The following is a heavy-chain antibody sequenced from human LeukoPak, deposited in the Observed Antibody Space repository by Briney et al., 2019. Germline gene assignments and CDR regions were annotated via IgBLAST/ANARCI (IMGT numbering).Heavy chain of an antibody. CDR2: INPNSGGT. D-gene: IGHD1-26*01. J-gene: IGHJ2*01. Sequence: ASVKVSCKASGYTFTGYYMHWVRQAPGQGLEWMGWINPNSGGTNYAQKFQGRVTMTRDTSISTAYMELSRLRSDDTAVYYCARGAAGLRGATVWYFDLWGRGTLVTVSS. CDR1: GYTFTGYY. V-gene: IGHV1-2*02. CDR3: ARGAAGLRGATVWYFDL.